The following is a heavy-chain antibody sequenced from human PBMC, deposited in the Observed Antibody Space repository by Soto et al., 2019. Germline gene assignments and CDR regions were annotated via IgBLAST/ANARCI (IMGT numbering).Heavy chain of an antibody. CDR2: ISAYNDNT. D-gene: IGHD3-10*01. J-gene: IGHJ6*02. Sequence: QIQLVQSGAEVKKAGASVKVSCKASGYTFTNYGISWVRQALGQGLEWMGWISAYNDNTNYAQKFRGRVTLTTDTSTRTASMELRSLTSDDTAVYYCAREGYSYGSGSYSPPRYYGMDVWGQGTTVTVFS. CDR1: GYTFTNYG. CDR3: AREGYSYGSGSYSPPRYYGMDV. V-gene: IGHV1-18*01.